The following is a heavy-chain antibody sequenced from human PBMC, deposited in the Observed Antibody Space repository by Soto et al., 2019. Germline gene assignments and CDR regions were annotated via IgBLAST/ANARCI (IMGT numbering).Heavy chain of an antibody. CDR2: ISPYIDNT. J-gene: IGHJ5*02. V-gene: IGHV1-18*01. D-gene: IGHD2-2*01. CDR1: GFSVSDDG. Sequence: QVHLLQSGPEIKKPGASVKVSCKASGFSVSDDGINWMRQAPGQGLDWVGWISPYIDNTNYAQKFQDRVTLTTDTSTSTAYTELRTLRPDDTAVYYCATSELPASMGGWFATWGPGTLVTVSA. CDR3: ATSELPASMGGWFAT.